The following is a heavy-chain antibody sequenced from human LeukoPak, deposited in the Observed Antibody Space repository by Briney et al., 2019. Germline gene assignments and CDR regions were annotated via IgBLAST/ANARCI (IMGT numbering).Heavy chain of an antibody. V-gene: IGHV4-4*02. Sequence: PSETLSLTCAVSGDSISNSNWWSWVRQPPGKGLEWIGEIYQSGGTNYNPSLKSRVTISVDESKNQFSLKLNSVTAADTAVYYCARGDSSGYPDYWGQGTLVTVSS. D-gene: IGHD3-22*01. CDR3: ARGDSSGYPDY. J-gene: IGHJ4*02. CDR2: IYQSGGT. CDR1: GDSISNSNW.